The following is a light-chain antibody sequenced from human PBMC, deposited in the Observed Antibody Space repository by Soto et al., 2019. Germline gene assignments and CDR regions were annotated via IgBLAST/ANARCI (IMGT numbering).Light chain of an antibody. CDR2: ADS. CDR1: QSISSY. Sequence: DMQMAPSPSSLSASVGDGVSMACRASQSISSYLNWYQQKPGKAHKLLIYADSTLQSGVQSRFSGSGSGTDFSITISDLQNEDFATYYCQQSYSIPPTVGQGQRLAIK. J-gene: IGKJ5*01. V-gene: IGKV1-39*01. CDR3: QQSYSIPPT.